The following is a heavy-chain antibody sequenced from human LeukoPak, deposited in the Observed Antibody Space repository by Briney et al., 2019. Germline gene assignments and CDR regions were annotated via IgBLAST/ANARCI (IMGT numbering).Heavy chain of an antibody. CDR1: GDSISSGSYF. CDR2: IYTSGST. V-gene: IGHV4-61*02. D-gene: IGHD3-22*01. Sequence: PSETLSLTCTVSGDSISSGSYFWSWIRQPAGKELEWIGRIYTSGSTNYNPSLKSRVTISVDTSKNQFSLKLSSVTAADTAVYYCAREIPAAMDITMIVTGSEAFDIWGQGTMVTVSS. CDR3: AREIPAAMDITMIVTGSEAFDI. J-gene: IGHJ3*02.